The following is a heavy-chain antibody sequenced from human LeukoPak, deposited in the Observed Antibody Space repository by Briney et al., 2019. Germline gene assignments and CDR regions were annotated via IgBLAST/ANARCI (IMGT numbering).Heavy chain of an antibody. D-gene: IGHD3-22*01. CDR3: ARAIGTYDSSGSGGLFDY. CDR1: GFTFSSYA. Sequence: PGGSLRLSCAASGFTFSSYAMHWVRQAPGKGLEWVAVISYDGSNKYYADSVKGRFTISRDNSKNTLYLQMNSLRAEDTAVYYCARAIGTYDSSGSGGLFDYWGQGTLVTVSS. J-gene: IGHJ4*02. CDR2: ISYDGSNK. V-gene: IGHV3-30*04.